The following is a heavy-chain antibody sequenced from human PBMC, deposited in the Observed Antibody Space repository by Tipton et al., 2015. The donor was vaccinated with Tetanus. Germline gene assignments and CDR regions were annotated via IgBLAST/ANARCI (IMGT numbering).Heavy chain of an antibody. CDR3: ARMQRYGMDV. V-gene: IGHV4-59*12. D-gene: IGHD6-25*01. Sequence: TLSLTCTVSGGSISSNYWSWIRQPPGKGLEWIGNIYYSGSTNYNPSLKSRVTISVDTSKNQFSLKLSSVTAADTAVYYCARMQRYGMDVWGHGTTVTVSS. CDR2: IYYSGST. CDR1: GGSISSNY. J-gene: IGHJ6*02.